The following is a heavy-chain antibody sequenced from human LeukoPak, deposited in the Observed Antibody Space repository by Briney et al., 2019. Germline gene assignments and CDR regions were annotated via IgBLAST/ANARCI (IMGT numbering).Heavy chain of an antibody. CDR1: GGSISSSSYF. CDR3: ARILCSGKSCYSGY. CDR2: IYYSRSA. Sequence: PSETLSLTCTVSGGSISSSSYFWGWIRQPPGKGLEWIGSIYYSRSAYYNPSLKSRVTISVDTSKNQLSLKLSSVTAADTAVYYCARILCSGKSCYSGYWGQGTLVTLSS. V-gene: IGHV4-39*01. J-gene: IGHJ4*02. D-gene: IGHD2-15*01.